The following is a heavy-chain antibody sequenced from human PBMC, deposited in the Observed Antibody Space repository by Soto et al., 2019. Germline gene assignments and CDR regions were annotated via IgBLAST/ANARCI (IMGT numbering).Heavy chain of an antibody. J-gene: IGHJ4*02. CDR2: ITPTLNIA. Sequence: QLQLVQSGAEVREPGSSVKVSCKASGGTFSSYTVIWVRQAPGQGLEWMGGITPTLNIAKYAEKFQGRVTITAAESTSTVNMHLSSLSSEDTAVYFCARGYYSGSNPSAFDYWGQGTLVAVSS. CDR3: ARGYYSGSNPSAFDY. D-gene: IGHD1-26*01. CDR1: GGTFSSYT. V-gene: IGHV1-69*01.